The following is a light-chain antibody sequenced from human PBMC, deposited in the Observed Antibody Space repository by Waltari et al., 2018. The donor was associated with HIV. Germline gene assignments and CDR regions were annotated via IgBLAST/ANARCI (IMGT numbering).Light chain of an antibody. CDR3: QVLDSTSDHVV. V-gene: IGLV3-21*04. J-gene: IGLJ3*02. CDR1: DIGYKS. Sequence: SDVLTLPPPVSLPAGKRPNITSAGQDIGYKSVHWYKQKPGQAPVLVIFYDSDRPSGIAQRFSGSNSGNTATLTITRVGAGDEADYFCQVLDSTSDHVVFGGGTTLTVL. CDR2: YDS.